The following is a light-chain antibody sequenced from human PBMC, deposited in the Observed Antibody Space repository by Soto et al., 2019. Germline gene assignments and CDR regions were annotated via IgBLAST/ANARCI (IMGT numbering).Light chain of an antibody. V-gene: IGKV1-27*01. J-gene: IGKJ3*01. Sequence: DIQMTQSPSSLSASVGDRVTITCRASQGISSYLAWYQQKPGKAPELLICAASSLQSGVPSRFSGSGSGTDFTLTISSLQPEDVATYYCQNYNSVLFTFGPGTKVDIK. CDR1: QGISSY. CDR2: AAS. CDR3: QNYNSVLFT.